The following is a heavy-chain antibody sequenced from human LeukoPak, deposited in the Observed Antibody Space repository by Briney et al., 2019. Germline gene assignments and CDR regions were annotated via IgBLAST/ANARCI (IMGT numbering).Heavy chain of an antibody. CDR3: TKWPPGAFDI. CDR2: ISYDGSNK. CDR1: GFTFSSYG. V-gene: IGHV3-30*18. D-gene: IGHD5-12*01. Sequence: GGSLRLSCAASGFTFSSYGMHWVRQAPGKGLEWVAVISYDGSNKYYGDSVKGRFTISRDNSKNTLYLQMNSLRAEDTAEYYCTKWPPGAFDIWGQGTMVTVFS. J-gene: IGHJ3*02.